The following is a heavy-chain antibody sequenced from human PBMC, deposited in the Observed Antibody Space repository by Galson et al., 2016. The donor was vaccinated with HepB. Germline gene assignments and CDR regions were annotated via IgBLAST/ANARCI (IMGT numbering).Heavy chain of an antibody. CDR3: ARRNPLDY. Sequence: SLRLSCAASGFTFRSYWMSWVRQAPGKGLEWVANIKLDGSDKFYVDSVKGRFTISRDNAKNSVYLQMNSLRAEDTAVYYCARRNPLDYWGQGTLVAISS. V-gene: IGHV3-7*03. CDR1: GFTFRSYW. CDR2: IKLDGSDK. D-gene: IGHD1-14*01. J-gene: IGHJ4*02.